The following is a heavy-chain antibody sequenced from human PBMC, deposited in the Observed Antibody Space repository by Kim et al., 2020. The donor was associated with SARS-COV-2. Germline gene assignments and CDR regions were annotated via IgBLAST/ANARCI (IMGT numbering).Heavy chain of an antibody. CDR3: ARDVGESPLEEGFIGHF. V-gene: IGHV3-21*01. CDR2: ISSTSNYI. J-gene: IGHJ4*01. CDR1: GFIFSDYS. Sequence: GGSLRLSCEGSGFIFSDYSMNWIRQAPGKGLEWVSYISSTSNYIHYADSVKGRFTISRDNAKRSLFLQMKSLRVEDTAVYYCARDVGESPLEEGFIGHF. D-gene: IGHD3-10*01.